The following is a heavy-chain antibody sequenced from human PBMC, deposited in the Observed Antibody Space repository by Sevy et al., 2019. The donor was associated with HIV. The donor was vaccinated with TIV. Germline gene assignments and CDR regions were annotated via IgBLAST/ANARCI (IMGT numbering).Heavy chain of an antibody. D-gene: IGHD3-10*01. J-gene: IGHJ4*02. Sequence: GGSLRLSCAASGFTFSSYGMHWVRQAPGKGLEWVAVISYDGSNKYYVDSVKGRFTISRDNSKNTLYLQMNSLRAEDTAVYYCAKPLNSGRGAYFDYWGQGTLVTLSS. V-gene: IGHV3-30*18. CDR3: AKPLNSGRGAYFDY. CDR1: GFTFSSYG. CDR2: ISYDGSNK.